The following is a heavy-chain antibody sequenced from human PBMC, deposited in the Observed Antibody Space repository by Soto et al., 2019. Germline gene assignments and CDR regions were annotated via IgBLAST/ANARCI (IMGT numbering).Heavy chain of an antibody. Sequence: VGSLRLSCAASGFTFSSYGMHWVRQAPGKGLEWVAVISYDGSNKYYADSVKGRFTISRDNSKNTLYLQMNSLRAEDTAVYYCAKATAYGSGSYYYYYYYGMDVWGQRTTVTVSS. CDR3: AKATAYGSGSYYYYYYYGMDV. CDR2: ISYDGSNK. CDR1: GFTFSSYG. J-gene: IGHJ6*02. D-gene: IGHD3-10*01. V-gene: IGHV3-30*18.